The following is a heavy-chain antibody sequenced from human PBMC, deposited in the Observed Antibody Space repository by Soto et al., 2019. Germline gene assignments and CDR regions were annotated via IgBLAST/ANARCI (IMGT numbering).Heavy chain of an antibody. V-gene: IGHV4-4*07. CDR3: ARGHYYYGMDV. J-gene: IGHJ6*02. Sequence: XETLSLTFTVSGGSISSYYWSWIRQPAGKGLEWIGRIYTSGSTNYNPSLKSRVTMSVDTSKNQFSLKLSSVTAADTAVYYCARGHYYYGMDVWGQGTTVTVSS. CDR1: GGSISSYY. CDR2: IYTSGST.